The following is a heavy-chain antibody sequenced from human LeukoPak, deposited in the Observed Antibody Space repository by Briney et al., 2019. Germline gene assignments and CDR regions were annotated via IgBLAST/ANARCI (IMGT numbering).Heavy chain of an antibody. Sequence: GGSLRLFCAASGFTFSSYAMSWVRQAPGKGLEWVSAISGSGGSTHYADSVKGRFTISRDNSKNTLYLHMNSLSAEDTAVYYCAKGMQWLRLFDAFDIWGQGTMVTVSS. J-gene: IGHJ3*02. CDR1: GFTFSSYA. CDR2: ISGSGGST. V-gene: IGHV3-23*01. D-gene: IGHD5-12*01. CDR3: AKGMQWLRLFDAFDI.